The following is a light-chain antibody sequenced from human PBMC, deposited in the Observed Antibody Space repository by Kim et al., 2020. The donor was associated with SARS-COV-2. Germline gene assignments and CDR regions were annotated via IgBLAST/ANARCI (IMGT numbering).Light chain of an antibody. J-gene: IGLJ3*02. V-gene: IGLV1-47*01. Sequence: GQRVTLSWSGGSYNIGVQFVYWYQQFPGTAPKLLIYRNSQRPPRVPDRCSGSKSGTSASLAISEVRSEDEADYYCAAWDDSLGVWVFGGGTKLTVL. CDR3: AAWDDSLGVWV. CDR1: SYNIGVQF. CDR2: RNS.